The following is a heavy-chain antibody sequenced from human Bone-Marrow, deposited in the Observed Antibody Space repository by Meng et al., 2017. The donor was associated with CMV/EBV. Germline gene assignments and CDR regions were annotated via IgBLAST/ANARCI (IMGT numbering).Heavy chain of an antibody. Sequence: ASVKVSCKASGYTFTGYYMHWVRQAPGQGLEWMGWINTNSGGTNYAQKFQGRVTMTRDTSISTAYMELSRLRSDDTAVYYCARDYSSSWYGSVNWFDPWGQGTLVTVSS. V-gene: IGHV1-2*02. CDR3: ARDYSSSWYGSVNWFDP. CDR2: INTNSGGT. CDR1: GYTFTGYY. J-gene: IGHJ5*02. D-gene: IGHD6-13*01.